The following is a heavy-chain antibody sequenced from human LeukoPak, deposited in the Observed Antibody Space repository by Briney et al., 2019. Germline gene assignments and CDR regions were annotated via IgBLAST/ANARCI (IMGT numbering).Heavy chain of an antibody. Sequence: SETLSLTCTVSGGSISSGDYYWSWIRQPPGKGLEWIGYIYYSGSTYYNPSLKSRVTISVDTSKNQFSLKLSSVTAADTAVYYWARVGGGGEFDYWGQGTLVTVSS. D-gene: IGHD3-16*01. CDR1: GGSISSGDYY. CDR3: ARVGGGGEFDY. CDR2: IYYSGST. V-gene: IGHV4-30-4*08. J-gene: IGHJ4*02.